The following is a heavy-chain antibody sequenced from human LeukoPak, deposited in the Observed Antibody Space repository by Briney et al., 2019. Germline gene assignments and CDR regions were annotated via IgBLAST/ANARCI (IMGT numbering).Heavy chain of an antibody. CDR2: ISSSSSYI. CDR3: ARPQYSSGWYDPAGAFDI. CDR1: GFTFSSYS. D-gene: IGHD6-19*01. J-gene: IGHJ3*02. Sequence: GGSLRLSCAASGFTFSSYSMNWVRQAPGKGLEWVSSISSSSSYIYYADSVKGRFTISRDNSKNTLYLQMNSLRAEDTAVYYCARPQYSSGWYDPAGAFDIWGQGTMVTVSS. V-gene: IGHV3-21*01.